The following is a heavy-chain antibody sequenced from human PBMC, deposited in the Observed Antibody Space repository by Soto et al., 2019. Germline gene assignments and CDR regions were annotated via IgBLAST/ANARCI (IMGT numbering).Heavy chain of an antibody. D-gene: IGHD1-26*01. J-gene: IGHJ4*02. Sequence: ASVKVSCTASGYTFTGYYMHWVRQAPGQGLEWMGWINPNSGGTNYAQKFQGWVTMTRDTSISTAYMELSRLRSDDTAVYYCARDLTRRGELPGPLDYWGQGTLVTVSS. V-gene: IGHV1-2*04. CDR3: ARDLTRRGELPGPLDY. CDR1: GYTFTGYY. CDR2: INPNSGGT.